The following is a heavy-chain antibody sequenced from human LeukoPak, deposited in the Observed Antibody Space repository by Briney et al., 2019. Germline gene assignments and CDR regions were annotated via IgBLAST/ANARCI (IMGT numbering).Heavy chain of an antibody. D-gene: IGHD3-9*01. CDR1: GFTFSSYA. J-gene: IGHJ4*02. V-gene: IGHV3-23*01. CDR2: ISGRGGST. Sequence: GGSLRLSCAASGFTFSSYAMSWVRQAPGKGLVWVSSISGRGGSTYYADSVKGRFTISRDNSKNTLYLQMNSLRAGDTAVYYCARAVILTGYYQTPNDYWGQGTLVTVSS. CDR3: ARAVILTGYYQTPNDY.